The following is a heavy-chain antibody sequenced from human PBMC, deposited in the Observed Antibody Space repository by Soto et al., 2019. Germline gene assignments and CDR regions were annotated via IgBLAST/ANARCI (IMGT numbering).Heavy chain of an antibody. D-gene: IGHD6-6*01. V-gene: IGHV4-31*02. Sequence: DLEWIGYIYYSGSTYYNPSLKSRVTISVDTSKNQFSLKLSSVTAADTAVYYCARAPGLTDSSSSEWYFDLWGRGTLVTVSS. CDR2: IYYSGST. J-gene: IGHJ2*01. CDR3: ARAPGLTDSSSSEWYFDL.